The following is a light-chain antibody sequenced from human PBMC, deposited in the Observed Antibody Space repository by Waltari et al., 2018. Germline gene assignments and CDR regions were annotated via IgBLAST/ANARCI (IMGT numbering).Light chain of an antibody. Sequence: DIVMTQSPDSLAVSLGERATIHCKSSQSVLYSSNNNNYLAWYRQKPGQPPKLLFYLASTRASGVPDRFSGSGSGTDFTLTISSLQAEDVAVYYCQQYYTTPRTFGQGTTVEIK. V-gene: IGKV4-1*01. CDR1: QSVLYSSNNNNY. CDR2: LAS. CDR3: QQYYTTPRT. J-gene: IGKJ1*01.